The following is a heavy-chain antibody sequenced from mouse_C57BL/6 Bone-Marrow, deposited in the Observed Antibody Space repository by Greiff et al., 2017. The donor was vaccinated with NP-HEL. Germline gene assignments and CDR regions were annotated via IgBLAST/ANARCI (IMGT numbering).Heavy chain of an antibody. CDR2: ISSGSSTI. CDR1: GFTFSDYG. V-gene: IGHV5-17*01. CDR3: ARPRTTVVAPYFDA. D-gene: IGHD1-1*01. J-gene: IGHJ1*03. Sequence: EVKLVESGGGLVKPGGSLKLSCAASGFTFSDYGMHWVRQAPEQGLEWVAYISSGSSTISYADTVKGRFTISRDNAKNTLFLQMTSLRSEDTAMYYCARPRTTVVAPYFDAWGTGTTVTVSS.